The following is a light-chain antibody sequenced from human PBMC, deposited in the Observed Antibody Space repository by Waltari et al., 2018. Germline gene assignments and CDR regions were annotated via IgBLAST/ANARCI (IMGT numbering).Light chain of an antibody. CDR2: AAS. J-gene: IGKJ5*01. V-gene: IGKV1-39*01. CDR3: QQTYSIPIT. Sequence: DIQMTQSQSSLSASVEDRVTITCRASQSISNYLNWYQQKSGKAPRLLIYAASSLQSGVPSRFSGSGSATDFTLTISSLLPEDFATYYCQQTYSIPITFGQGTRLEIK. CDR1: QSISNY.